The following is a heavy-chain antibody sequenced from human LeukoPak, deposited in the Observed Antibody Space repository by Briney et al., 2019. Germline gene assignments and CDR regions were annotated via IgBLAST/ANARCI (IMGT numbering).Heavy chain of an antibody. D-gene: IGHD3-22*01. Sequence: PGGSLRLSCAGSGFTFSEYWMTWVRQAPGKGLEWVASTNQDGSEKYYADSMKGRFTISRDNSKNTLYLQMNSLRAEDTAVYYCARDPPYYYDSSGGDAFDIWGQGTMVTVSS. J-gene: IGHJ3*02. CDR2: TNQDGSEK. CDR3: ARDPPYYYDSSGGDAFDI. V-gene: IGHV3-7*01. CDR1: GFTFSEYW.